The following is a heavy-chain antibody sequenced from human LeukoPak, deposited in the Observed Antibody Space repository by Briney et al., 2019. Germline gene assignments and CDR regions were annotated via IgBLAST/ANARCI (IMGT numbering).Heavy chain of an antibody. CDR3: VRDTGYYGSGGSDWFDP. CDR1: GGSISGYY. CDR2: IYYRGST. J-gene: IGHJ5*02. Sequence: SETLSLTCTVSGGSISGYYWSWIRQPPGRGLEWIGYIYYRGSTNYNPSLESRVAISVDTSKNQFSLKLNSVTAADTAVYYCVRDTGYYGSGGSDWFDPWGQGTLVTVSS. D-gene: IGHD3-10*01. V-gene: IGHV4-59*01.